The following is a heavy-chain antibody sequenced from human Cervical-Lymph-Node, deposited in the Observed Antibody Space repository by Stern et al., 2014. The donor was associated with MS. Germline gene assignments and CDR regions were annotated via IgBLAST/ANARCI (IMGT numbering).Heavy chain of an antibody. Sequence: QVQLVESGGGVVQPGRSLRLSCVVSGFGFNNHALHWIRQAPGRGLEWVAVMSHDGTNENYADSVKGRFTIARDNFKNILYLQMSGLGVEDTAVYYCARVAVFPEYHFDYWGQGTLVTVSS. CDR3: ARVAVFPEYHFDY. J-gene: IGHJ4*02. CDR2: MSHDGTNE. D-gene: IGHD1-14*01. CDR1: GFGFNNHA. V-gene: IGHV3-30*04.